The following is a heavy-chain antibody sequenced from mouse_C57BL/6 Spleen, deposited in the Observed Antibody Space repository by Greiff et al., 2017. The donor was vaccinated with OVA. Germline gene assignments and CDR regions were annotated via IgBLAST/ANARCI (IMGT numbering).Heavy chain of an antibody. Sequence: EVKLQESGGGLVKPGGSLKLSCAASGFTFSSYAMSWVRQTPEKRLEWVATISDGGSYTYYPDNVTGRFTISRDNAKNNLYLQMSHLKSEDTAMYYCARDAYYYGSSPYYFDDWGQGTTLTVSS. V-gene: IGHV5-4*01. CDR3: ARDAYYYGSSPYYFDD. CDR1: GFTFSSYA. CDR2: ISDGGSYT. J-gene: IGHJ2*01. D-gene: IGHD1-1*01.